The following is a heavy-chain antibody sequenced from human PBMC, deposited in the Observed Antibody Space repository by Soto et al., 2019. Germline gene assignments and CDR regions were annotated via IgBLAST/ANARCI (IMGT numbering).Heavy chain of an antibody. CDR1: GFTLSTYS. D-gene: IGHD1-1*01. Sequence: GGSLRLSCIASGFTLSTYSMTWVRQAPGKGLEWLSYISKSSTTINYADSVKGRFTISRDNAKNSVYLEMSSLRDEDSAVYYCETDTTNFYYYGMDVCGQGTTVTVSS. CDR3: ETDTTNFYYYGMDV. V-gene: IGHV3-48*02. J-gene: IGHJ6*02. CDR2: ISKSSTTI.